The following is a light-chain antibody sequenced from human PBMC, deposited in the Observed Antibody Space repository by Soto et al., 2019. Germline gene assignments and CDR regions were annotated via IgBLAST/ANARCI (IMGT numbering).Light chain of an antibody. V-gene: IGLV2-11*01. Sequence: QSALTQPRLVSGSPGQSVTISCTGTSSDVGAYGYVSWYQQHPGKAPKLMIYEVSKRPSGVPDRFSGSKSGNTASLTISGLQAEDEAEYYCCSYAGSYSYVFGTGTKLTVL. CDR3: CSYAGSYSYV. J-gene: IGLJ1*01. CDR1: SSDVGAYGY. CDR2: EVS.